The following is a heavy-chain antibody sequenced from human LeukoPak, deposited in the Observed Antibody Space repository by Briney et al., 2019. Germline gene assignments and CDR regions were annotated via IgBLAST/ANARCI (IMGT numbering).Heavy chain of an antibody. V-gene: IGHV1-2*02. D-gene: IGHD6-19*01. CDR1: GYTFTGYY. Sequence: VASVKVSCKSSGYTFTGYYMHWVRQAPGQGLEWMGWINPNSGGTNYAQKFQGRVTMTRDTSISTAYMELSRLRSDDTAVYYCARVSGSGWAFDYWGQGTLVTVSS. CDR2: INPNSGGT. J-gene: IGHJ4*02. CDR3: ARVSGSGWAFDY.